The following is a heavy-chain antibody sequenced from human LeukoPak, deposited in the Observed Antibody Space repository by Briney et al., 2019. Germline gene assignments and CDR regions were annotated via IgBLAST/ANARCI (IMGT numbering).Heavy chain of an antibody. D-gene: IGHD3-3*01. CDR1: GYTFTSYD. CDR2: MNPNSGNT. V-gene: IGHV1-8*03. Sequence: GASVKVSCKASGYTFTSYDINWVRQATGQGLEWMGWMNPNSGNTGYAQKFQGGVTITRNTSISTAYMELSSLRSEDTAVYYCARGPYYDFWSGSGYYYYMDVWGKGTTVTVSS. CDR3: ARGPYYDFWSGSGYYYYMDV. J-gene: IGHJ6*03.